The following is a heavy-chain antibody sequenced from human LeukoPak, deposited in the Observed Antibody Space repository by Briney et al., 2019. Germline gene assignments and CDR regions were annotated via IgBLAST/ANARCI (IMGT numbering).Heavy chain of an antibody. D-gene: IGHD3-22*01. CDR3: ATVSICDSSGYYYQSTFDY. Sequence: ASVTVSCTVSGYTLTELSMHWVRQAPGKGLEWMGGFDPEDGETIYAQKFQGRVTMTEDTSTDTAYMELSSLRSEDTAVYYCATVSICDSSGYYYQSTFDYWGQGTLVTVSS. CDR1: GYTLTELS. CDR2: FDPEDGET. J-gene: IGHJ4*02. V-gene: IGHV1-24*01.